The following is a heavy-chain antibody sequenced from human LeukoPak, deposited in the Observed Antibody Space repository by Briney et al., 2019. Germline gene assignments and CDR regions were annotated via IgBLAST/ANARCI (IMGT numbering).Heavy chain of an antibody. V-gene: IGHV1-18*01. CDR2: ISAYNGNT. CDR3: ARDTIGSYYSHDAFDI. J-gene: IGHJ3*02. Sequence: ASVKVSCKASGYTFTSYGISWVRQAPGQGLEWMGWISAYNGNTNYAQKLQGRVTMTTDTSTSTAYMELRSLRSDDTAVYYCARDTIGSYYSHDAFDIWGQGTMVTVSS. CDR1: GYTFTSYG. D-gene: IGHD1-26*01.